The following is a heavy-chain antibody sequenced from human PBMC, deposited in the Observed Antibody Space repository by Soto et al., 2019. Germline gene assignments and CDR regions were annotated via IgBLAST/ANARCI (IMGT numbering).Heavy chain of an antibody. D-gene: IGHD1-26*01. Sequence: SETLSLTCAVYGGSFSGYYWSWIRQPPGKGLEWIGEINHSGSTNYNPSLKSRVTISVDTSKNQFSLKLSSVTAADTAVYYCARVGVLWGLLGNYYYGMDVWGQGTTVTVSS. V-gene: IGHV4-34*01. CDR2: INHSGST. CDR3: ARVGVLWGLLGNYYYGMDV. J-gene: IGHJ6*02. CDR1: GGSFSGYY.